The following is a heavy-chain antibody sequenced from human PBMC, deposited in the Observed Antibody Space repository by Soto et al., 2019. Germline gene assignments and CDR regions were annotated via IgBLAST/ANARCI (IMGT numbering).Heavy chain of an antibody. V-gene: IGHV3-73*01. CDR2: VRSKANSYAT. Sequence: EVQLVESGGGLVQPGGSLKVSCAASGFTFSASAMHWVRQASGKGLEWVGRVRSKANSYATAYGASVEGRFTISRDDSKNTADLHRSSLRTEDTAVYYCFGYRVASGEGSYFVYWGQGTLVTVSS. CDR1: GFTFSASA. D-gene: IGHD5-12*01. CDR3: FGYRVASGEGSYFVY. J-gene: IGHJ4*02.